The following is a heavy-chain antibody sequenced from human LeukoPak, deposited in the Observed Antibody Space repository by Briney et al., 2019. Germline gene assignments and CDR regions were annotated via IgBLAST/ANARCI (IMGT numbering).Heavy chain of an antibody. CDR2: IYYSGST. V-gene: IGHV4-39*01. CDR1: GGSISSNSYY. J-gene: IGHJ6*03. D-gene: IGHD6-6*01. CDR3: ARVLDSRSSVDYYYYCMDV. Sequence: SETLSLTCTVSGGSISSNSYYWGWIRQPPGKGLEWIGNIYYSGSTYYNPSLKSRVTISVDTSKNQFSLKLSSVTAADTAVYYCARVLDSRSSVDYYYYCMDVWGKGTTVTVSS.